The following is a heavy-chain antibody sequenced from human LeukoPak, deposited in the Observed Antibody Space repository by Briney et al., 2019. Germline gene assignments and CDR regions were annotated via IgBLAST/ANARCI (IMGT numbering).Heavy chain of an antibody. V-gene: IGHV4-30-4*08. D-gene: IGHD2-21*02. CDR1: GGSISSGDYY. CDR3: ARRVVVTAKSLDAFDI. J-gene: IGHJ3*02. Sequence: PSETLSLTCTVSGGSISSGDYYWSWIRQPPGKGLEWIGYIYYSGSTYYNPSLKSRVTISVDRSKNQFSLKLSSVTAADTAVYYCARRVVVTAKSLDAFDIWGQGTMVTVSS. CDR2: IYYSGST.